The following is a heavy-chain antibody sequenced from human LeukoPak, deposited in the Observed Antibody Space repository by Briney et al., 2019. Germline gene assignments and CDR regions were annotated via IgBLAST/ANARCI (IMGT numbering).Heavy chain of an antibody. CDR2: ISWNSGIR. CDR3: AKGCYGSGSYVDY. D-gene: IGHD3-10*01. CDR1: GFTFDDYA. V-gene: IGHV3-9*01. Sequence: GGSLRLSCAASGFTFDDYAMHWVRQAPGKGLEWVSFISWNSGIRGYADSVKGRFTISRDNAKNSLYLQMKSLRAEDTALYYCAKGCYGSGSYVDYWGQGSLVIVSS. J-gene: IGHJ4*02.